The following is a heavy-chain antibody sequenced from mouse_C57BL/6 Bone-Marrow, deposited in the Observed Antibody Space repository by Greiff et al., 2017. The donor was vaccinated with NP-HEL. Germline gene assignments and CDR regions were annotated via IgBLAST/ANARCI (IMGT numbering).Heavy chain of an antibody. J-gene: IGHJ2*01. CDR2: IYPRSGNT. D-gene: IGHD2-5*01. CDR1: GYTFTSYG. CDR3: AREGGYSNYLDY. Sequence: QVQLQQSGAELARPGASVKLSCKASGYTFTSYGISWVKQRTGQGLEWIGEIYPRSGNTYYNEKFKGKATLTADKSSSTAYMELRSLTSDDSAVYFCAREGGYSNYLDYWGQGTTLTVSS. V-gene: IGHV1-81*01.